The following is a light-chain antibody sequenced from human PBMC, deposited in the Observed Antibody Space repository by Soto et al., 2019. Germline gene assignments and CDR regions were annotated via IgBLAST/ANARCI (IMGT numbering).Light chain of an antibody. CDR3: RQSYITPYT. V-gene: IGKV1-39*01. CDR2: AAS. CDR1: QSISVH. Sequence: DIQMTQSPSSLSASVGDTVTITCRASQSISVHLNWYQQKPGKVPKLLIYAASNLQSGVPSRFSGSGSETNFALTISSLQPEEFATYYWRQSYITPYTFGQGTKLEIK. J-gene: IGKJ2*01.